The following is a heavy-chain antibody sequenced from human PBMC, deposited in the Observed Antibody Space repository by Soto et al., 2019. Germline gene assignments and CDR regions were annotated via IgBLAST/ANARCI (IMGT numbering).Heavy chain of an antibody. CDR3: ARDPDYGGNC. CDR1: GYTFTSYD. D-gene: IGHD4-17*01. J-gene: IGHJ4*02. V-gene: IGHV1-8*01. CDR2: MNPNSGNT. Sequence: ASVKVSCKASGYTFTSYDINWVRQATGQGLEWMGWMNPNSGNTGYAQKFQGRVTITADKSTSTAYMELSSLRSEDTAVYYCARDPDYGGNCWGQGTLVTVSS.